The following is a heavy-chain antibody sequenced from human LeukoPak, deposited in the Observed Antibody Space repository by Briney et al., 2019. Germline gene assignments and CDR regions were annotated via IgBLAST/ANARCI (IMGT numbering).Heavy chain of an antibody. V-gene: IGHV3-23*01. CDR2: ISGSGGST. J-gene: IGHJ3*02. Sequence: GGSLRLPCAASGFTFSSYAMSWVRQAPGKGMEWVSAISGSGGSTYYADSVKGRFTISRDNSKNTLYLQMNSLRAEDTAVYYCAKYRGATTYFDAFDIWGQGTMVTVSS. CDR3: AKYRGATTYFDAFDI. D-gene: IGHD1-26*01. CDR1: GFTFSSYA.